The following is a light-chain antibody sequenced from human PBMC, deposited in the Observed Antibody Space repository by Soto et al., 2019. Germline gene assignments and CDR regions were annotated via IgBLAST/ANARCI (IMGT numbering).Light chain of an antibody. CDR2: DAS. Sequence: DIQMTQSPSSLSASVGDRVTITCQASEDINKYLHWFQQKPGKAPKLLIYDASNLETGVPSRFSGSGSGTDFTFTISSLQPEDIATYSCQQSHALPITFGQGTRLEIK. CDR3: QQSHALPIT. V-gene: IGKV1-33*01. J-gene: IGKJ5*01. CDR1: EDINKY.